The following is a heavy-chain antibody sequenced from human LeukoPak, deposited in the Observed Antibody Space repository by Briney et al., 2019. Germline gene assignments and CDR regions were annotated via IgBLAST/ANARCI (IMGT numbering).Heavy chain of an antibody. D-gene: IGHD2-2*02. CDR3: AKDSDYQLLYSYYYYMDV. V-gene: IGHV3-30*02. CDR1: GFTFSSYG. J-gene: IGHJ6*03. Sequence: PGGSLRLSCAASGFTFSSYGMHWVRQAPGKGLEWVAFIRYDGSNKYYADPVKGRFTISRDNSKNTLYLQMNSLRAEDTAVYYCAKDSDYQLLYSYYYYMDVWGKGTTVTVSS. CDR2: IRYDGSNK.